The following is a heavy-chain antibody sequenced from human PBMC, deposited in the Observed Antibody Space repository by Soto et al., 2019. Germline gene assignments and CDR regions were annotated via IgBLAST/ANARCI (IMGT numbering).Heavy chain of an antibody. CDR2: ISYDGSNK. CDR3: AKVKDDPRGPYYYYGMDV. D-gene: IGHD3-3*01. CDR1: GFTFSSYG. V-gene: IGHV3-30*18. Sequence: GGSLRLSCAASGFTFSSYGMHWVRQAPGKGLEWVAVISYDGSNKYYADSVKGRFTISRDNSKNTLYLQMNSLRAEDTAVYYCAKVKDDPRGPYYYYGMDVWGQGTTVTVSS. J-gene: IGHJ6*02.